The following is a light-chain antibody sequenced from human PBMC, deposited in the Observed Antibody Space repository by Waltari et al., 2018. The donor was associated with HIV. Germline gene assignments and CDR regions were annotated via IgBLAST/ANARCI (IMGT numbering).Light chain of an antibody. Sequence: SSDLTQSPSLSVSPGQPAKITCSGDVLAKQFAFWYHRKPGQAPLLLIYKDTERPSKIPERFSASTSGTTVTLTISGVRAEDEAEYFCQSADTSGTSVLFGGGTTLTVL. V-gene: IGLV3-25*03. CDR2: KDT. CDR3: QSADTSGTSVL. CDR1: VLAKQF. J-gene: IGLJ2*01.